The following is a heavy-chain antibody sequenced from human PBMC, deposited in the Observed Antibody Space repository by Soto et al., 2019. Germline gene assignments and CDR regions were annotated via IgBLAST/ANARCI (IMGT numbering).Heavy chain of an antibody. D-gene: IGHD3-22*01. CDR1: GFTFSSYG. CDR2: ISYDGSNK. J-gene: IGHJ4*02. V-gene: IGHV3-30*18. Sequence: GGSLRLSCAASGFTFSSYGMHWVRQAPGKGLEWVAVISYDGSNKYYADSVKGRFTISRDNSKNTLYLQMNSLRAEDTAVYYCAKVGYYDSSFDYWGQGTLVTVSS. CDR3: AKVGYYDSSFDY.